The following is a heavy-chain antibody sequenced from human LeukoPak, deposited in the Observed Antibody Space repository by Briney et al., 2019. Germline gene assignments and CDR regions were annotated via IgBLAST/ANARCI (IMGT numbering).Heavy chain of an antibody. Sequence: GSLRLSCTASGFTFGDYAMSWFRQAPGKGLEWVGFIRSKAYGGTTEYAASVKGRFTISRDDSKSIAYLQMNSLKTEDTAVYYCTRADIVVVTAMGYDAFDIWGQGTMVTVSS. CDR3: TRADIVVVTAMGYDAFDI. CDR1: GFTFGDYA. J-gene: IGHJ3*02. V-gene: IGHV3-49*03. D-gene: IGHD2-21*02. CDR2: IRSKAYGGTT.